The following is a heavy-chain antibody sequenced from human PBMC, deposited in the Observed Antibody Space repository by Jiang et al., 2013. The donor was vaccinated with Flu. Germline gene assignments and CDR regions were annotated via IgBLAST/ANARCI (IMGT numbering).Heavy chain of an antibody. Sequence: SGAEVKKPGATLIVSCKASGYRFIDSYIHWVKQAPGRGLEWMGLVDPEDGETIYTEKFRDRVTMSADTSTNTAYMELSNLRSDDTAIYYCAADSRWRGSDSDPIFFYYTDAWGEGTTVIVSS. V-gene: IGHV1-69-2*01. J-gene: IGHJ6*03. D-gene: IGHD1-26*01. CDR2: VDPEDGET. CDR1: GYRFIDSY. CDR3: AADSRWRGSDSDPIFFYYTDA.